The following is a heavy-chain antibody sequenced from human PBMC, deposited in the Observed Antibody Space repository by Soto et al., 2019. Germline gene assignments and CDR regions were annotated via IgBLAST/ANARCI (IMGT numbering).Heavy chain of an antibody. V-gene: IGHV3-23*01. D-gene: IGHD2-2*01. CDR3: ANHPGDNYYCISTSCSRKYFDY. CDR2: ISGGGVGT. CDR1: GFTFSSYA. J-gene: IGHJ4*02. Sequence: PGGSLRLSCAASGFTFSSYAMSWVRQAPGKGLEWVSTISGGGVGTSYADSVKGRFTFSRDNSKSTLYLQMNSLRAEDTAVYYCANHPGDNYYCISTSCSRKYFDYWGQGTLVTVSS.